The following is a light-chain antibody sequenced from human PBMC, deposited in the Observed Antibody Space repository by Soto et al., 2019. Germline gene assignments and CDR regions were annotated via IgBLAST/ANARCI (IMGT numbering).Light chain of an antibody. CDR1: QSVSSSY. CDR3: QQYGSSPPIT. V-gene: IGKV3-20*01. J-gene: IGKJ5*01. Sequence: EIVFTQSPGTRSWSPGERWTLSGRASQSVSSSYLAWYHQKPGQAPRLLIYGASTRATGIPDRFSGSGSGTDFTLTIRRLQPEDFAVYYCQQYGSSPPITFGKGTRREI. CDR2: GAS.